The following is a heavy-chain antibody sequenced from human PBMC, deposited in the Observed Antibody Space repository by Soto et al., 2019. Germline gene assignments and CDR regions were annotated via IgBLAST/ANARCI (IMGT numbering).Heavy chain of an antibody. CDR2: IGSYGGDT. CDR3: VYSSGEAPDFSIDF. D-gene: IGHD2-21*01. V-gene: IGHV3-64D*06. Sequence: GGALRLSSSASGVTFNTEAVRWVRQAPGKGLEYVSVIGSYGGDTYYADAVKGRVTISRDNSDNMLYLQMTRLRAEVAAIYSCVYSSGEAPDFSIDFWGQGTLVTVS. CDR1: GVTFNTEA. J-gene: IGHJ4*02.